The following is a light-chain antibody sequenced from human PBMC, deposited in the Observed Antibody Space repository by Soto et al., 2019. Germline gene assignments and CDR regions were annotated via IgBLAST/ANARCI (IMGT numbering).Light chain of an antibody. J-gene: IGLJ1*01. CDR1: SSDVGGYNY. Sequence: QSVLTQPPSASGSPGQSVTISCTGTSSDVGGYNYVSWYQHHPGKAPKLMIYEVSKRPSGVPDRFSGSKSGNTASLTVSGLQADDEADKYCSSDAGNDKYVFGSGTKVPV. CDR2: EVS. V-gene: IGLV2-8*01. CDR3: SSDAGNDKYV.